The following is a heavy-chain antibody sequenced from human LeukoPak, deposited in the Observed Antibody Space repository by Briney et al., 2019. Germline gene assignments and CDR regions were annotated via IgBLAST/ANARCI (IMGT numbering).Heavy chain of an antibody. CDR3: ARAHDILTGYYFFDY. CDR2: IYFSGSA. V-gene: IGHV4-31*01. J-gene: IGHJ4*02. CDR1: GGSISSTGYY. Sequence: PSETLSLTCTVSGGSISSTGYYWSWIRQLPGKGLEWIGYIYFSGSAYYNPSLKSQVTISVDTSRNQFSLKLSSVTAADTAVYYCARAHDILTGYYFFDYWGQGTLVTVSS. D-gene: IGHD3-9*01.